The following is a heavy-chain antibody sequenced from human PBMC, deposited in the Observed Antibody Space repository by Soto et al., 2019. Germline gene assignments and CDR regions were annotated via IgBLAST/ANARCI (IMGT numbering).Heavy chain of an antibody. D-gene: IGHD3-10*01. CDR3: ATNGSGYRAFGY. Sequence: QVQMVQSGAEVKKPGSSVKVSCKASGDTFSFYTINWVRQAPGLGLEWMGRVNPILSMSNYAQKFQGRVTTXAXXSTSTAYMELRSLGSEDTAFYYCATNGSGYRAFGYWGQGALVTVSS. CDR2: VNPILSMS. V-gene: IGHV1-69*02. J-gene: IGHJ4*02. CDR1: GDTFSFYT.